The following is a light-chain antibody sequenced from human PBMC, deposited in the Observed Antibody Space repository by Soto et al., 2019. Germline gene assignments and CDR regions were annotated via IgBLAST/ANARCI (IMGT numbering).Light chain of an antibody. CDR1: SSNIGSNY. Sequence: QSVLTQPPSASGTPGQRVTISCSGSSSNIGSNYVYWYQQLPGTAPKLLIYRNNQRPSGVPDRFSGSKSGTSASLAISGLWSEDEADYYCAAWDDSLSGCYVFGTGTKLTVL. J-gene: IGLJ1*01. CDR3: AAWDDSLSGCYV. CDR2: RNN. V-gene: IGLV1-47*03.